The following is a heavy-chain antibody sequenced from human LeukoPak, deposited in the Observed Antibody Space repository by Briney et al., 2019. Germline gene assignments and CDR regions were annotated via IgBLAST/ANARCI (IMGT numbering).Heavy chain of an antibody. D-gene: IGHD1-26*01. CDR2: MHHSGST. J-gene: IGHJ5*02. V-gene: IGHV4-38-2*02. Sequence: SETLSLTCTVSGYSISSDYYWGWIRQPPGKGLEWIGAMHHSGSTYYNPSLKSRVTISVDTSKNQFSLKLSSVTAADTAIYYCARDPLTGSYGVNWLDPWGQGTLVTVSS. CDR3: ARDPLTGSYGVNWLDP. CDR1: GYSISSDYY.